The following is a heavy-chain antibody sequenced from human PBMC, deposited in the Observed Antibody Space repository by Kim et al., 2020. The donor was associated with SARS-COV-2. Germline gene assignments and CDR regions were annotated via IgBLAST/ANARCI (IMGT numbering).Heavy chain of an antibody. CDR1: GFSLSTSGVG. V-gene: IGHV2-5*02. CDR2: IYWDDDK. J-gene: IGHJ4*02. Sequence: SGPTLVNPTQTLTLTCTFSGFSLSTSGVGVGWIRQPPGKALEWLALIYWDDDKRYSPSLKSRLTITKDTSKNQVVLTMTNMDPVDTATYYCAHSLKLNYYGSGSYHNYFDYWGQGTLVTVSS. CDR3: AHSLKLNYYGSGSYHNYFDY. D-gene: IGHD3-10*01.